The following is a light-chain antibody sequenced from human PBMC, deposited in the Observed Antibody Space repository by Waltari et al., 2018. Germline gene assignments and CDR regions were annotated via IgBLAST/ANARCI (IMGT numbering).Light chain of an antibody. Sequence: DIQMTQSPPSLSASVGDRATITCRASQSISNNLNWYQQKAGKAHKLLIYAASSLQSCVPSRFSSSRSATDYTLTILSLQPDDFATDYCQQSYSTPPVTFGQGTKLENK. CDR1: QSISNN. V-gene: IGKV1-39*01. CDR3: QQSYSTPPVT. CDR2: AAS. J-gene: IGKJ2*01.